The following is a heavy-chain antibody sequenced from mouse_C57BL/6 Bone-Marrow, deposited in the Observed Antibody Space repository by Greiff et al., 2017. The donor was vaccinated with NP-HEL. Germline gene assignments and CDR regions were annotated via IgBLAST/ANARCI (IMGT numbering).Heavy chain of an antibody. D-gene: IGHD1-1*01. V-gene: IGHV2-9-1*01. CDR2: IWTGGGT. J-gene: IGHJ1*03. CDR3: ASQKDFGSGTEYFDV. CDR1: GFSLTSYA. Sequence: VMLVESGPGLVAPSQSLSITCTVSGFSLTSYAISWVRQPPGKGLEWLGVIWTGGGTNYNSALKSRLSISKDNSKSQVFLKMNSLQTDDTARYYCASQKDFGSGTEYFDVWGTGTTVTVSS.